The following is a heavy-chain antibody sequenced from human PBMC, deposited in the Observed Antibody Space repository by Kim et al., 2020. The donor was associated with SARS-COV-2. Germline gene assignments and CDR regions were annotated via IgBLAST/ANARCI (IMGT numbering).Heavy chain of an antibody. CDR2: ISSSSSYT. CDR3: ARVLRRGRAGGPVGWFDP. D-gene: IGHD1-26*01. CDR1: GFTFSDYY. Sequence: GGSLRLSCAASGFTFSDYYMSWIRQAPGKGLEWVSYISSSSSYTNYADSVKGRFTISRDNAKNSLYLQMNSLRAEDTAVYYCARVLRRGRAGGPVGWFDPWGQGTLVSVSS. J-gene: IGHJ5*02. V-gene: IGHV3-11*06.